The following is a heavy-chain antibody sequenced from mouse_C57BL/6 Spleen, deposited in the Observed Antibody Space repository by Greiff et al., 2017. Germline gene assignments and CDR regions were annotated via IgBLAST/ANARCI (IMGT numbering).Heavy chain of an antibody. J-gene: IGHJ4*01. V-gene: IGHV1-61*01. D-gene: IGHD2-4*01. Sequence: QVQLQQPGAELVRPGSSVKLSCKASGYTFTSYWMDWVKQRPGQGLEWIGNIYPSDSETHYNQKFKDKATLTVDKSSSTAYMQLSSLTSEDSAVYYCARFDYDGYYAMDYWGQGTSVTVSS. CDR3: ARFDYDGYYAMDY. CDR1: GYTFTSYW. CDR2: IYPSDSET.